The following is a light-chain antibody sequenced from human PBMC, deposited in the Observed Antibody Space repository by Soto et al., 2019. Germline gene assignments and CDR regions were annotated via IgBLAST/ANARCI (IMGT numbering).Light chain of an antibody. V-gene: IGLV2-8*01. CDR1: SSDVGGYNY. Sequence: QSALTQPPSASGSPGQSVTISCTGTSSDVGGYNYVSWYQQHPGKAPKLMISEVSKRPSGVPDRFSGSKSGNTASLTVSGLQAEDEADYYCSSFAGSNVVFGGETKVTVL. CDR2: EVS. J-gene: IGLJ2*01. CDR3: SSFAGSNVV.